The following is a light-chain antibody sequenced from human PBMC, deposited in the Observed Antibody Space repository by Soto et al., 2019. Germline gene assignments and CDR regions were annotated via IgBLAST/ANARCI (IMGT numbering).Light chain of an antibody. V-gene: IGKV1-6*01. CDR3: LQDYIYPLT. CDR2: AAS. CDR1: QSISSY. Sequence: IPMTQSPSSLSASVGDRVTITCRASQSISSYLNWYQQKPGKAPKLLIYAASSLQSGVPSRFSGSGSGTDFTLTISSLQPEDFATYYCLQDYIYPLTFAQGTRLEIK. J-gene: IGKJ5*01.